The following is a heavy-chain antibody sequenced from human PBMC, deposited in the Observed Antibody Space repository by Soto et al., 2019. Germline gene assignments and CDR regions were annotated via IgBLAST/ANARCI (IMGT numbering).Heavy chain of an antibody. CDR3: XXXXXXXXXXXXXXXXGFDV. V-gene: IGHV1-18*01. J-gene: IGHJ6*02. CDR2: SSASNGNR. Sequence: QVQLVQSGAEVKKPGASVTVSCKASGYNFVTYGISWARQAPGQGLEWIGWSSASNGNRIYAQNFQGRVTMSTDTXXXXXXXXXXXXXXXXXXXXXXXXXXXXXXXXXXXXXXGFDVWGQGTTVTVSS. CDR1: GYNFVTYG.